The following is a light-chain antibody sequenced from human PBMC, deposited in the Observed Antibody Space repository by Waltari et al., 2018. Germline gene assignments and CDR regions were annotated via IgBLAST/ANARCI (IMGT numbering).Light chain of an antibody. CDR2: KND. J-gene: IGLJ3*02. CDR3: ATWDDSLNSLV. Sequence: QPVLTLPPSASGTPGQVVSFSCSGSSSNVGNNYVYWYQQLPGTAPKLLIYKNDQRPSGVPDRFFGSKAGTSASLGISGLRAEDGGHYACATWDDSLNSLVFGGGTKLTIL. CDR1: SSNVGNNY. V-gene: IGLV1-47*01.